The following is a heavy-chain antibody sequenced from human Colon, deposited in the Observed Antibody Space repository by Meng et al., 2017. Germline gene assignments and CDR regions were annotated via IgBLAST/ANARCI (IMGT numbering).Heavy chain of an antibody. CDR1: GDSISSGSYY. J-gene: IGHJ5*02. CDR3: ARDKTYYGSGWFDP. CDR2: IHTSGNT. D-gene: IGHD3-10*01. Sequence: SETLSLTCTVSGDSISSGSYYWTWIRQPAGKGLEWIGRIHTSGNTNYNPSLKSRVSMSLDTSKNEFPLRLTSVTAADTAVYYCARDKTYYGSGWFDPWGQGTLVTVSS. V-gene: IGHV4-61*02.